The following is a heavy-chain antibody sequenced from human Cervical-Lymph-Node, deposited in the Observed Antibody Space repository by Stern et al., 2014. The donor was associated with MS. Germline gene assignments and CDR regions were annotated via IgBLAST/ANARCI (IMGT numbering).Heavy chain of an antibody. J-gene: IGHJ4*02. Sequence: EVQLVESGAEVKKPGESLKISCKGSGFSFTGYWIGWVRQMPGKGLEWMGMIYPGDSDTRYSPSFQGQVTMSVDKSISPAYLQWISLKASDTAMYYCARWEVAADYWGQGTLVTVSS. D-gene: IGHD5-12*01. CDR3: ARWEVAADY. CDR2: IYPGDSDT. CDR1: GFSFTGYW. V-gene: IGHV5-51*03.